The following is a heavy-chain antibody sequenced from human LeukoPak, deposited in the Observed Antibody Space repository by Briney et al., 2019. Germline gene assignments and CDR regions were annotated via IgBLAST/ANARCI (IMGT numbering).Heavy chain of an antibody. CDR1: GFTFSNAW. Sequence: GGSLRLSCAAPGFTFSNAWMSWVRQAPGKGLEWVGRIKSKTDGGTTDYAAPVKGRFTISRDDSKNTLYLQMNSLKTEDTAVYYCTTPRGYSSSWFDYWGQGTLVTVSS. J-gene: IGHJ4*02. CDR2: IKSKTDGGTT. V-gene: IGHV3-15*01. D-gene: IGHD6-13*01. CDR3: TTPRGYSSSWFDY.